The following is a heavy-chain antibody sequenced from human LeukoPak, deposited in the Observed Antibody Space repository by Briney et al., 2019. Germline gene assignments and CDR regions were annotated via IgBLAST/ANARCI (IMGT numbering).Heavy chain of an antibody. CDR3: ARERCPGQYYYYYYYMDV. D-gene: IGHD5-24*01. CDR1: GYTFTIYG. CDR2: ISAYNGNT. Sequence: ASVKVSCKSSGYTFTIYGISLVRQAPGQGLEWMGWISAYNGNTNYAQKLQGRVTMTTDTSTSTAYMELRSLRSDDTAVYYCARERCPGQYYYYYYYMDVWGKGTTVTVSS. V-gene: IGHV1-18*01. J-gene: IGHJ6*03.